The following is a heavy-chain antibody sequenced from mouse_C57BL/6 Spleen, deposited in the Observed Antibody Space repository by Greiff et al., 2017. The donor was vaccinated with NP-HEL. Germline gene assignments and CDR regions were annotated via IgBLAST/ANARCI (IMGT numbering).Heavy chain of an antibody. J-gene: IGHJ4*01. CDR1: GFTFSDYY. CDR2: ISNGGGST. V-gene: IGHV5-12*01. D-gene: IGHD4-1*01. CDR3: ARHNWEDYAMDY. Sequence: EVMLVESGGGLVQPGGSLKLSCAASGFTFSDYYMYWVRQTPEKRLEWVAYISNGGGSTYYPDTVKGRFTISRDNAKNTLYLQMSRLKSEDTAMYYCARHNWEDYAMDYWGQGTSVTVSS.